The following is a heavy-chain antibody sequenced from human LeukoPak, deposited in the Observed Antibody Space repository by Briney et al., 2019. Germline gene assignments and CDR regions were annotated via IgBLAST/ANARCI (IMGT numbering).Heavy chain of an antibody. D-gene: IGHD3-3*02. V-gene: IGHV3-74*01. Sequence: PGGSLRLSCAASGFTFSRYWMPWVRHTPGKGLVWVSRIDNDGSGTSYADSVKGRFTISRDNARNTLYLQMNSLRVEDTAVYYCARDGILGSHDCWGQGTLVTVSS. CDR2: IDNDGSGT. J-gene: IGHJ4*02. CDR3: ARDGILGSHDC. CDR1: GFTFSRYW.